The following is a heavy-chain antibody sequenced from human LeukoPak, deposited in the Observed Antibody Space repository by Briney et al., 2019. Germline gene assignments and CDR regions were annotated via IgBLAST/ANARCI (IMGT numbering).Heavy chain of an antibody. CDR1: GGSIFTYY. CDR2: INYSGRT. D-gene: IGHD3-22*01. J-gene: IGHJ3*01. V-gene: IGHV4-59*08. CDR3: ARPHYYDSSGYYYEGGAFDL. Sequence: PSETLSLTCTVSGGSIFTYYWTWIRQPPGKGLEWIGSINYSGRTNFNPSLKSRVTLSIDASKNQFSLKLTAVTAADTAVYYRARPHYYDSSGYYYEGGAFDLWGQGTMVTVSS.